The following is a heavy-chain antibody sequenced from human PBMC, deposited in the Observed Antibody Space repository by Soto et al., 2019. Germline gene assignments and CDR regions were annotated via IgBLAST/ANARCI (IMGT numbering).Heavy chain of an antibody. Sequence: QVQLQESGPGLVKPSGTLSLTCAVSGGSISSSNWWSWVRQPPGKGLEWLGEIYHSGSTNYNPSLKRRVPIAVDKAKNQFSLKLSSVTAADTAVYYCARDAGYNYPRSAFDIWGQGTMVTVSS. CDR1: GGSISSSNW. V-gene: IGHV4-4*02. CDR2: IYHSGST. CDR3: ARDAGYNYPRSAFDI. D-gene: IGHD5-12*01. J-gene: IGHJ3*02.